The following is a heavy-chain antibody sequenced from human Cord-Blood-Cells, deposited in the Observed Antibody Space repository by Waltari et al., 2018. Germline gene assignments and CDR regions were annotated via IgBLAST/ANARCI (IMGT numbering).Heavy chain of an antibody. CDR3: ARQILGYCSSTSCYVDAFDI. Sequence: QLQLQESGPGLVKPSETLSLTCTVSGGSISSSSYYWGWIRQPPGKGLEWIGSIYYSGSTYYHPSLKSRVTISVDTSKNRFSLKLSSVTAADTAVYYCARQILGYCSSTSCYVDAFDIWGQGTMVTVSS. CDR2: IYYSGST. CDR1: GGSISSSSYY. V-gene: IGHV4-39*01. J-gene: IGHJ3*02. D-gene: IGHD2-2*01.